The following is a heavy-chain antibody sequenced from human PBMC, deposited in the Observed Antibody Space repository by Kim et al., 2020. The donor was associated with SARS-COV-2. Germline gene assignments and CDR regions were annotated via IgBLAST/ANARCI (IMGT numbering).Heavy chain of an antibody. D-gene: IGHD3-9*01. V-gene: IGHV1-18*01. J-gene: IGHJ6*02. CDR2: ISAYNGNT. CDR3: ARDSYYDILTGYYRYYYYGMDV. CDR1: GYTFTSYG. Sequence: ASVKVSCKASGYTFTSYGISWVRQAPGQGLEWMGWISAYNGNTNYAQKLQGRVTMTTDTSTSTAYMELRSLRSDDTAVYYCARDSYYDILTGYYRYYYYGMDVWGQGTTVTVSS.